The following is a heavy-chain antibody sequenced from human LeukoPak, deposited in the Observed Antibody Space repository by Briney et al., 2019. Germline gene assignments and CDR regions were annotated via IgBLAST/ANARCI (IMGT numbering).Heavy chain of an antibody. CDR2: IYYSGST. CDR3: ARTARGTYYYGSGSFDY. D-gene: IGHD3-10*01. Sequence: SETLSLTCTVSGGSISSSSYYWGWIRQPPGKGLEWIGSIYYSGSTYYNPSLKSRVTISVDTSKNQFSLKLSSVTAADTAVYYCARTARGTYYYGSGSFDYWGQGTLVTVSS. CDR1: GGSISSSSYY. V-gene: IGHV4-39*01. J-gene: IGHJ4*02.